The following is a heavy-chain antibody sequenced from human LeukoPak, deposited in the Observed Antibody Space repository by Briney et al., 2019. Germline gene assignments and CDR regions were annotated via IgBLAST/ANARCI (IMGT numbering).Heavy chain of an antibody. D-gene: IGHD6-19*01. V-gene: IGHV1-8*02. Sequence: VASVKVSCKASGGTFISYAINWVRQAPGQGLEWMGWMNPNSGNTGYAQKFQGRVTMTRNTSISTAYMELSSLRSEDTAVYYCARGRSSSGWRNWFDPWGQGTLVTVSS. J-gene: IGHJ5*02. CDR2: MNPNSGNT. CDR1: GGTFISYA. CDR3: ARGRSSSGWRNWFDP.